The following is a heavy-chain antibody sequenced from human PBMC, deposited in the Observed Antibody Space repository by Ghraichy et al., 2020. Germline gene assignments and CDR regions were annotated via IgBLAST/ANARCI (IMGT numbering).Heavy chain of an antibody. CDR3: AKTRGSYYGSLDY. D-gene: IGHD1-26*01. J-gene: IGHJ4*02. Sequence: SQTLSLTCTVSGGSISSSSYYWGWIRQPPGKGLEWIGSIYYSGSTYYNPSLKSRVTISVDTSKNQFSLKLSSVTAADTAVYYCAKTRGSYYGSLDYWGQGTLVIVSS. V-gene: IGHV4-39*07. CDR2: IYYSGST. CDR1: GGSISSSSYY.